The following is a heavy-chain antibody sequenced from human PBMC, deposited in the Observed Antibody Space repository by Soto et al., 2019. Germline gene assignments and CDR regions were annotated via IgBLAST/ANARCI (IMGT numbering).Heavy chain of an antibody. CDR3: ARCRLEYGDYDLYYYYMDV. D-gene: IGHD4-17*01. CDR1: GYTFTSYD. V-gene: IGHV1-8*01. Sequence: ASVKVSCKASGYTFTSYDINWVRQATGQGLEWMGWMNPNSGNTGYAQKFQGRVTMTRNTSISTAYMELSSLRSEDTAVYYCARCRLEYGDYDLYYYYMDVWGKGTTVTSP. J-gene: IGHJ6*03. CDR2: MNPNSGNT.